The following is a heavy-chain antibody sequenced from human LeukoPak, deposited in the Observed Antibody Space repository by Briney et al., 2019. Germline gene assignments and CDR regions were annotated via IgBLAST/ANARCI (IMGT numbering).Heavy chain of an antibody. CDR3: ARGAAAGMSLDY. CDR2: IYYSGST. J-gene: IGHJ4*02. D-gene: IGHD6-13*01. CDR1: GGSISSYY. V-gene: IGHV4-59*01. Sequence: SETLSLTCTVSGGSISSYYWSWIWQPPGKGLEWIGYIYYSGSTNYNPSLKSRVTISVDTSKNQFSLKLSSVTAADTAVYYCARGAAAGMSLDYWGQGTLVTVSS.